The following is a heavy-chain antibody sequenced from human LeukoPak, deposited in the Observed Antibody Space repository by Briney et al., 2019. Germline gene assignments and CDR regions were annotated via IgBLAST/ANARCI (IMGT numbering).Heavy chain of an antibody. Sequence: PSETLSLTCAVYGGSFSGYYWSWIRQPPGKELEWIGEINHSGSTNYNPSLKSRVTISVDTSKNQFSLKLSSVTAADTAVYYCARDKWALRFLEWSDAFDIWGQGTMVTVSS. V-gene: IGHV4-34*01. CDR2: INHSGST. J-gene: IGHJ3*02. D-gene: IGHD3-3*01. CDR3: ARDKWALRFLEWSDAFDI. CDR1: GGSFSGYY.